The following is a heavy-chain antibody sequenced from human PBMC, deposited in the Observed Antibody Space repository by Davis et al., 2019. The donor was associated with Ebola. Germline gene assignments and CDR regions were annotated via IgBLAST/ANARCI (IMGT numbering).Heavy chain of an antibody. CDR3: TNLNYGDYQVWYYYGMDV. J-gene: IGHJ6*02. CDR1: GFTFSGSA. V-gene: IGHV3-73*01. D-gene: IGHD4-17*01. Sequence: GESLKISCAASGFTFSGSAMHWVRQASGKGLEWVGRIRSKANSYATAYAASVKGRFTISRDDSKNTAYLQMNSLKTEDTAVYYCTNLNYGDYQVWYYYGMDVWGQGTTVTVSS. CDR2: IRSKANSYAT.